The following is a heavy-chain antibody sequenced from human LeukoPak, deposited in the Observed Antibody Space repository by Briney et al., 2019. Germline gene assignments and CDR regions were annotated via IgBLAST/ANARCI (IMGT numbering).Heavy chain of an antibody. D-gene: IGHD1/OR15-1a*01. CDR2: IIPIFGTA. Sequence: GASVKVSCKASGGTFSSYAISWVRQAPGQGLEWMGGIIPIFGTANYAQKLQGRVTMTTDTSTSTAYMELRSLRSDDTAVYYCARVDKLEHNDYWGQGTLVTVSS. CDR3: ARVDKLEHNDY. V-gene: IGHV1-69*05. CDR1: GGTFSSYA. J-gene: IGHJ4*02.